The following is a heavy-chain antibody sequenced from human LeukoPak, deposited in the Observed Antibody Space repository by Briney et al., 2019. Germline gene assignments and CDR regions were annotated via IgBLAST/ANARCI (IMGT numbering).Heavy chain of an antibody. CDR3: ARSAAGGSYYYYMDV. CDR1: GFTFSSYT. V-gene: IGHV3-48*01. J-gene: IGHJ6*03. Sequence: GGSLRLSCAASGFTFSSYTMNWVRQPPGKGLEWVSNIGTSSTTIYYADSVRGRFTISRDNAKNSLYLQMNSLRADDTAVYYCARSAAGGSYYYYMDVWGKGTTVTVSS. CDR2: IGTSSTTI. D-gene: IGHD6-25*01.